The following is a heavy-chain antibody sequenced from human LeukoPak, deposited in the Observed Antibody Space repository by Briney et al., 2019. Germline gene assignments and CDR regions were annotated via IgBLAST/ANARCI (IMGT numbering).Heavy chain of an antibody. V-gene: IGHV1-69*13. J-gene: IGHJ4*02. D-gene: IGHD1-26*01. CDR1: GGTFSSYA. Sequence: SVKVSCKASGGTFSSYAISWVPQAPGQGLEWMGGIIPIFGTTNYAQKFQGRVTITADESTSTAYMELSSLRSEDTAVYYCARDLQVGSGDYWGQGTLVTVSS. CDR3: ARDLQVGSGDY. CDR2: IIPIFGTT.